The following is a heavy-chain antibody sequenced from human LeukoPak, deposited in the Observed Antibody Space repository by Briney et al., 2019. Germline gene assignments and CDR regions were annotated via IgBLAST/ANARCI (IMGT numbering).Heavy chain of an antibody. V-gene: IGHV4-59*08. CDR3: ARHFAYSSSSYFDY. CDR2: VYYTGST. J-gene: IGHJ4*02. CDR1: GGFVSNYY. Sequence: SETLSLTCSVSGGFVSNYYWSWIRQPPGKGLEWIGYVYYTGSTNYNPSLKSRVTMFEDKSKNQFSLRLYSVTVADTAVYYCARHFAYSSSSYFDYWGQGSLVTVSS. D-gene: IGHD6-6*01.